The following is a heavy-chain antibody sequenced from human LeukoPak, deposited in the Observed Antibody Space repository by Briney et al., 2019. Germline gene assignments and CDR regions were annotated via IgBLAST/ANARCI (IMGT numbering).Heavy chain of an antibody. V-gene: IGHV3-30*18. J-gene: IGHJ3*02. CDR1: GFTFSSYG. CDR3: AKVRSSSWFLDAFDI. D-gene: IGHD6-13*01. Sequence: PGRSLRLSCAASGFTFSSYGMHWVRQAPGKGLEWVAVISYDGSNKYYADSVKGRFTISRDNSKNTLYLQMNSLRAEDTAVYYCAKVRSSSWFLDAFDIWGQGTMVTVSS. CDR2: ISYDGSNK.